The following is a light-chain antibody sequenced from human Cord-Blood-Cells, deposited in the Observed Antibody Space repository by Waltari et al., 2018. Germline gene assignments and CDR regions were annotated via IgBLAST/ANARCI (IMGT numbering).Light chain of an antibody. CDR2: DVS. Sequence: QPALTPPRSVSGSPGLSVTISCTGTSTDLGGYNSFTWYHQHPGQAPKHMIYDVSKRPSGVPDRFSGSKSGNTASLTISGLQAEDEADYYCCSYAGSYPYVFGAGTKVTVL. J-gene: IGLJ1*01. CDR3: CSYAGSYPYV. V-gene: IGLV2-11*01. CDR1: STDLGGYNS.